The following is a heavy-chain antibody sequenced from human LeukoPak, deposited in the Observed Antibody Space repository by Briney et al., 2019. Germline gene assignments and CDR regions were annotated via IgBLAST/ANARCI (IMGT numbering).Heavy chain of an antibody. J-gene: IGHJ4*02. D-gene: IGHD2-21*02. Sequence: GASVKVSCKASGGTFSSYAISWVRQAPGQGLEWMGGIIPIFGTANYAQKFQGRVTITADESTSTAYMELSSLRSEDTAVYYCARDGGDLAYCGGDCYSHFDYWGQGTLVTVSS. CDR2: IIPIFGTA. CDR3: ARDGGDLAYCGGDCYSHFDY. V-gene: IGHV1-69*13. CDR1: GGTFSSYA.